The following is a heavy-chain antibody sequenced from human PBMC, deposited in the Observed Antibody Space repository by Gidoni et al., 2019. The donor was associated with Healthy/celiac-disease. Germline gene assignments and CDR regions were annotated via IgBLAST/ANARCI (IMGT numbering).Heavy chain of an antibody. CDR2: ISSSSSYI. V-gene: IGHV3-21*01. D-gene: IGHD6-13*01. Sequence: EVQLVESGGGLVKPGGSLRLSCAASGFTFSSYSMNWVRQAPGKGLEWVSSISSSSSYIYYADSVKGRFTISRDNAKNSLYLQMNSLRAEDTAVYYCARDRRGAAAAQFDYWGQGTLVTVSS. CDR1: GFTFSSYS. CDR3: ARDRRGAAAAQFDY. J-gene: IGHJ4*02.